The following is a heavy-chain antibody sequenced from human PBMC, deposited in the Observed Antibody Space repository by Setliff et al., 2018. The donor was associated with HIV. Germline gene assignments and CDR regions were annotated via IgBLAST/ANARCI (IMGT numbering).Heavy chain of an antibody. CDR2: IYYSGST. CDR1: GGSFSGYY. J-gene: IGHJ5*02. Sequence: SETLSLTCAVYGGSFSGYYWSWIRQPPGKGLEWIGSIYYSGSTYYNPSLKSRVTISVDTSKNQFSLKLSSVTAADTAVYYCAGHGLLWFGAGYNWFDPWGQGTLVTVSS. CDR3: AGHGLLWFGAGYNWFDP. D-gene: IGHD3-10*01. V-gene: IGHV4-34*01.